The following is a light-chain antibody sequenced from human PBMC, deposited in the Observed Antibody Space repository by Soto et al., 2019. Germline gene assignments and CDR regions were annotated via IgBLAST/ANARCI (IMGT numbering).Light chain of an antibody. V-gene: IGKV3D-15*01. CDR3: QQYNNWPPCT. CDR2: GAS. Sequence: EIVMTQSPATLSVSPGERATVSCRASQSVGSNLAWYQQKPRQAPRLLIFGASTTSPGIPPRFSGSGSGTEFTDTISSLQSEDFGVYSCQQYNNWPPCTFGQGTKVDIK. CDR1: QSVGSN. J-gene: IGKJ2*02.